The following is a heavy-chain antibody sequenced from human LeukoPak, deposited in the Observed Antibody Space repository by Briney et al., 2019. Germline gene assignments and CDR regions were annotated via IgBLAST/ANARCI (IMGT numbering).Heavy chain of an antibody. CDR3: AKDRGGSYSAIDY. D-gene: IGHD1-26*01. CDR1: GFNFDTYG. J-gene: IGHJ4*02. V-gene: IGHV3-23*01. Sequence: GALRLSCAASGFNFDTYGLSWVRQAPGKGLEWVSSISASGVTSESADSIKGRFTISRDNSKNTLYLQMNSLRAEDTAVYYCAKDRGGSYSAIDYWGQGTLVTVSS. CDR2: ISASGVTS.